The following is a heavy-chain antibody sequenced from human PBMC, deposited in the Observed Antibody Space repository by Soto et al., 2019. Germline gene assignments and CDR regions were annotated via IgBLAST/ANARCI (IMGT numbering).Heavy chain of an antibody. CDR2: ISWNSGSI. V-gene: IGHV3-9*01. CDR3: AKAGITGTTGAGPFDI. J-gene: IGHJ3*02. Sequence: GGSLRLSCAASGFTFDDYAMHWVRQAPGKGLEWVSGISWNSGSIGYADSVKGRFTISRDNAKNSLYLQMNSLRAEDTALYYCAKAGITGTTGAGPFDIWGQGTRVTVSS. D-gene: IGHD1-7*01. CDR1: GFTFDDYA.